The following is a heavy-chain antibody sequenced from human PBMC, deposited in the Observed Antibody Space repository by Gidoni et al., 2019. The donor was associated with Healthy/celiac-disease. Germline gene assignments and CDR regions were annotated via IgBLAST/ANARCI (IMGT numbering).Heavy chain of an antibody. CDR2: IYYSGST. CDR3: ARPDYDSSGYFDY. CDR1: GGSISSSSYY. J-gene: IGHJ4*02. V-gene: IGHV4-39*01. D-gene: IGHD3-22*01. Sequence: QLQLQESGPGLVKPSETLSLTCTVSGGSISSSSYYWGWIRQPPGKGLEWIGSIYYSGSTSYNPSLKSRVTISVDTSKNQFSLKLSSVTAADTAVYYCARPDYDSSGYFDYWGQGTLVTVSS.